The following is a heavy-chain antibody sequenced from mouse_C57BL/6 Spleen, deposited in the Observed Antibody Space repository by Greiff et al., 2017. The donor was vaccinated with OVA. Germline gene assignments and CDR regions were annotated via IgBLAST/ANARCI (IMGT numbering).Heavy chain of an antibody. CDR2: INPNNGGT. CDR3: ARYYGSRFWYFDV. CDR1: GYTFTDYY. J-gene: IGHJ1*03. Sequence: EVQLQQSGPELVKPGASVKISCKASGYTFTDYYMNWVKQSHGKSLEWIGDINPNNGGTSYNQKFKGKATLTVDKSSSTAYMALRSLTSEDSAVYYCARYYGSRFWYFDVWGTGTTVTVSS. V-gene: IGHV1-26*01. D-gene: IGHD1-1*01.